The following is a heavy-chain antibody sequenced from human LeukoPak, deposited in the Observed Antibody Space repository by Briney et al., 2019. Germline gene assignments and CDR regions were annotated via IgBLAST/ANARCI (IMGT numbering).Heavy chain of an antibody. J-gene: IGHJ5*02. CDR1: GFTFSSHW. D-gene: IGHD3-10*01. CDR3: ARGITGMYYYDP. Sequence: GGSLRLSCTASGFTFSSHWMHWVRQAPGKGLVWVSRINFDGSSTNYADSVRGRFTISRDNAKDTLYLQINSLRAEDTAVYYCARGITGMYYYDPWGQGALVTVSS. CDR2: INFDGSST. V-gene: IGHV3-74*01.